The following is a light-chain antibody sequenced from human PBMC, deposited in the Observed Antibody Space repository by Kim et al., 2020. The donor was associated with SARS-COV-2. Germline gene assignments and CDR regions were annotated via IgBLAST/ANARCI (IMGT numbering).Light chain of an antibody. J-gene: IGKJ1*01. CDR3: QQTSSAPRT. Sequence: DIQMTQSPSSLSASVGDRVTITCRASQDISRYLNWYQQKPGKAPKLLIYTASSLQSGVPSRFTGSGSETDFTLTITSLQPEDFANYYCQQTSSAPRTFGQGTKVDIK. V-gene: IGKV1-39*01. CDR2: TAS. CDR1: QDISRY.